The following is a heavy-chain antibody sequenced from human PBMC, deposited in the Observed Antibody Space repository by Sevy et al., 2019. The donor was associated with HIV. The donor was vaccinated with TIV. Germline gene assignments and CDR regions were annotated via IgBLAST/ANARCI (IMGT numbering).Heavy chain of an antibody. J-gene: IGHJ3*02. CDR1: GFTFSSYW. CDR3: ATGRILTGYYTGRGGAFDI. D-gene: IGHD3-9*01. V-gene: IGHV3-7*01. Sequence: GGSLRLSCAASGFTFSSYWMSWVRQAPGKGLEWVANIKQDGSEKYYVDSVKGRFTISRDNAKNSLYLQMNSLRAEDTAVYYCATGRILTGYYTGRGGAFDIWGQGTMVTVSS. CDR2: IKQDGSEK.